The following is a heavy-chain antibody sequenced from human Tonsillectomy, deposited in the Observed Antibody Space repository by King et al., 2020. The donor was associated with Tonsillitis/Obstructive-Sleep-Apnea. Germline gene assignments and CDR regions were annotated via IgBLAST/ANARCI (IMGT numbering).Heavy chain of an antibody. J-gene: IGHJ4*02. V-gene: IGHV4-59*01. Sequence: QLQXSGPGLVKPSETLXLTCTVSGGSISSYYWSWXRQPPGKGLEWIGYIYYSGSTNYNPSLKSRVTISVDTSQNQFSLNLSSVTAAATAVYYCARGXXGIADCWXQGTXVXVSS. CDR3: ARGXXGIADC. CDR1: GGSISSYY. CDR2: IYYSGST. D-gene: IGHD6-13*01.